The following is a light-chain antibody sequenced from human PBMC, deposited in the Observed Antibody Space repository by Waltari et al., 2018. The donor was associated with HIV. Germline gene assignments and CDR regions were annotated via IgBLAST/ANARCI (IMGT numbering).Light chain of an antibody. V-gene: IGLV2-14*01. Sequence: QSALTQPASVSGSPGQSLTISCTGTTSAVGGYDYVSWYQQHPGKAPKLMIFEVTYPPSGVSHRFSGSKSGNTASLTISGLQAEDEADYYCTSYRSGSTLVVGGGTKVTVL. CDR3: TSYRSGSTLV. J-gene: IGLJ2*01. CDR2: EVT. CDR1: TSAVGGYDY.